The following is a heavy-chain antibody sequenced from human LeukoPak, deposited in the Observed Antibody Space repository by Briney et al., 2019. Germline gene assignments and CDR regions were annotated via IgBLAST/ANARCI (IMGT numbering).Heavy chain of an antibody. Sequence: SETLSLTCTVSGGSISSYYWSWIRQPPGKGLEWIGYIYYSGSTNYNPSFKSRVTISVDTSKNQFSLKLSSVTAADTAVYYCASFLTAAGSEVGYWGQGTLVTVSS. V-gene: IGHV4-59*01. D-gene: IGHD6-13*01. CDR1: GGSISSYY. J-gene: IGHJ4*02. CDR2: IYYSGST. CDR3: ASFLTAAGSEVGY.